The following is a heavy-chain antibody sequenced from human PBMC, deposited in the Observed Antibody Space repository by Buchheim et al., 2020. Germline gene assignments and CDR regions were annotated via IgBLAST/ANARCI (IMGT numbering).Heavy chain of an antibody. J-gene: IGHJ5*02. D-gene: IGHD6-19*01. CDR1: GGSISSSSYY. V-gene: IGHV4-39*01. Sequence: QLQLQESGPGLVKPSETLSLTCTVSGGSISSSSYYWGWIRQPPGKGLEWIGSIYYSGSTYYNPSLKSRVTISVDTSKNQFSLKLSSVTAADTAVYYCASNPGGVAGTGTNWFDPWGQGTL. CDR2: IYYSGST. CDR3: ASNPGGVAGTGTNWFDP.